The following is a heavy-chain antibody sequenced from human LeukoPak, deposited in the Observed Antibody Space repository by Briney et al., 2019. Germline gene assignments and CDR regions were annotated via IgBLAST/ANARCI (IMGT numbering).Heavy chain of an antibody. CDR1: GGSISSSNW. Sequence: PSGTVSLTCDVSGGSISSSNWWSWVRQPPGKGLEWIGEINHSGSTNYNPYLKSRVTMTVDASKNKFSLELSSVTSADTAVYYCARDGRATVTTYWYFDLWGRGTLVTVSS. CDR2: INHSGST. J-gene: IGHJ2*01. V-gene: IGHV4-4*02. CDR3: ARDGRATVTTYWYFDL. D-gene: IGHD4-17*01.